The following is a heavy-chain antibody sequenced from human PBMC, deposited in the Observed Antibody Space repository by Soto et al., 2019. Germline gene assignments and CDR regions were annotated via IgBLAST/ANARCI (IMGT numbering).Heavy chain of an antibody. CDR2: IYDSGST. Sequence: WTWIRQPPGKGLEWIGYIYDSGSTNYNPSLKSRVTISVDTSKNQFSLKLSSVTAADTAVYYCAREGDYPPLFDYWGQGTLVTVSS. J-gene: IGHJ4*02. V-gene: IGHV4-59*01. D-gene: IGHD4-17*01. CDR3: AREGDYPPLFDY.